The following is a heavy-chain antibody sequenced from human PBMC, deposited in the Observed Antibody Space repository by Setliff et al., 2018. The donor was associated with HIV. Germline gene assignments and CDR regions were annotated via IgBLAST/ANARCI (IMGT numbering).Heavy chain of an antibody. CDR1: GGTFSSYA. V-gene: IGHV1-69*05. Sequence: SVKVSCKASGGTFSSYAISWVRQAPGQELEWMGGIIPIFGTANYAQKFQGRVTITTDESTSTAYMELSSLRSEDTAVYYCARVRSGSYGGRAYFDYWGQGTLVTVSS. CDR3: ARVRSGSYGGRAYFDY. CDR2: IIPIFGTA. D-gene: IGHD1-26*01. J-gene: IGHJ4*02.